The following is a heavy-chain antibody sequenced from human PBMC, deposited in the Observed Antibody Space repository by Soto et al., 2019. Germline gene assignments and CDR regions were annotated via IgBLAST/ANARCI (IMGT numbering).Heavy chain of an antibody. Sequence: EVQLVESGGGLVKPGGSLRLSCAASGFTFSSYSMNWVRQAPGKGLEWVSSISSSTSYMYYADSVKGRFTISSDNAKNSLYLQMNSLRAEDTAVYYCARDFRDGYYFDYWGQGTLVTVSS. J-gene: IGHJ4*02. V-gene: IGHV3-21*01. CDR2: ISSSTSYM. D-gene: IGHD5-12*01. CDR1: GFTFSSYS. CDR3: ARDFRDGYYFDY.